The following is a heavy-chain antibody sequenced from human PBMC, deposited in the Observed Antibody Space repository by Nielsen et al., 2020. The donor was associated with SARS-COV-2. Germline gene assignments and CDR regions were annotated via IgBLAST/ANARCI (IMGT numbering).Heavy chain of an antibody. CDR1: GYTFTSYA. D-gene: IGHD6-13*01. Sequence: ASVKVSCKASGYTFTSYAMHWVRQAPGQRLEWMGWINAGNGNTKYSQKFQGRVTITRDTSASTGYMELSSLTSEDTGVYYCARESSSWYGYWGQGTLVTVSS. V-gene: IGHV1-3*01. CDR3: ARESSSWYGY. CDR2: INAGNGNT. J-gene: IGHJ4*02.